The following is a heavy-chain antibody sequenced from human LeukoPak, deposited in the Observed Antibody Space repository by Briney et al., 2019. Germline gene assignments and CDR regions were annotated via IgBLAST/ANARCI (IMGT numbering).Heavy chain of an antibody. CDR1: GFTFSSYG. CDR3: GRGRPRGYSGYVIDY. D-gene: IGHD5-12*01. Sequence: GGSLRLSCAASGFTFSSYGMHWVRQAPGKGLEWVAFIRYDGSNKYYADSVKGRFTISRDNSKNTLYLQMNSLRAEDTAAFYCGRGRPRGYSGYVIDYWGQGTPITVS. J-gene: IGHJ4*02. V-gene: IGHV3-30*02. CDR2: IRYDGSNK.